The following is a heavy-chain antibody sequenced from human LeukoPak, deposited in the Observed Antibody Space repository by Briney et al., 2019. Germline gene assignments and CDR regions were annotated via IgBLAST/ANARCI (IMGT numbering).Heavy chain of an antibody. CDR1: GGTFSSYA. Sequence: ASVKVSCKASGGTFSSYAISWVRQAPGQGLEWMGGIIPIFDTANYAQKFQGRVTITADESTSTAYMELSSLRSDDTAVYYCARDTYSSGWALENWFDPWGQGTLVTVSS. J-gene: IGHJ5*02. D-gene: IGHD6-19*01. CDR3: ARDTYSSGWALENWFDP. CDR2: IIPIFDTA. V-gene: IGHV1-69*01.